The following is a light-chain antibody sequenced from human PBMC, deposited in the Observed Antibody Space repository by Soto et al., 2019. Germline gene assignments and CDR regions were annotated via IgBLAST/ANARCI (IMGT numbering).Light chain of an antibody. V-gene: IGKV3-20*01. J-gene: IGKJ2*01. Sequence: EVVLTQSPVTVSLSPGERATLSYRASQFVGSNSLAWYQQKPGQAPRVVIYDATNRATGVPDRFSGSGSGTDFTLTISRLEPEDFAVYYCQQYGRSPRTFGQGTKLEIK. CDR3: QQYGRSPRT. CDR2: DAT. CDR1: QFVGSNS.